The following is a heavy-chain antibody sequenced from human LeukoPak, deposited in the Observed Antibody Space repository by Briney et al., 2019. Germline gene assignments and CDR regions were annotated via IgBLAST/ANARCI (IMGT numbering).Heavy chain of an antibody. CDR3: AKDMVSYGSKAFDY. D-gene: IGHD3-10*01. Sequence: GGSLGLSCAASGFTFSSYAMSWVRRAPGKGLAWVSAISGSGGSTYYADSVKGRFTISRDNSKNTLYLQMNSLRAEDTAVYYCAKDMVSYGSKAFDYWGQGTLVTVSS. CDR1: GFTFSSYA. CDR2: ISGSGGST. V-gene: IGHV3-23*01. J-gene: IGHJ4*02.